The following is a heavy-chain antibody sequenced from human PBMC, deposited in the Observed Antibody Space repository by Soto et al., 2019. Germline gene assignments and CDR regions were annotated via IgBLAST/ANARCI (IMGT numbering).Heavy chain of an antibody. V-gene: IGHV4-61*01. Sequence: SETLSLTCTVSGGSVSSGSYYWSWIRQPPGKGLEWIGYIYYSGSTNYNPSLKSRVTISVDTSKNQFSLKLSSVTAADTAVYYCARGHCSSTSCYPYYFDYGGQGTLVTVSS. CDR1: GGSVSSGSYY. CDR3: ARGHCSSTSCYPYYFDY. CDR2: IYYSGST. J-gene: IGHJ4*02. D-gene: IGHD2-2*01.